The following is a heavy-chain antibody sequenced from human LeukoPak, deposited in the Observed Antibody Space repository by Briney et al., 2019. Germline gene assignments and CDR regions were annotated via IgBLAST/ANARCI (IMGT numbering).Heavy chain of an antibody. J-gene: IGHJ5*02. CDR2: INHSGST. V-gene: IGHV4-34*01. CDR3: AREGIAAARGWFDP. Sequence: SETLSLTCAVYGGSFSGYYWSWIRQPPGKGLEWIGEINHSGSTNYNPSLKSRVTISVDTSKNQFSLRLSSVTAADTAVYYCAREGIAAARGWFDPWGQGTLVTVSS. CDR1: GGSFSGYY. D-gene: IGHD6-13*01.